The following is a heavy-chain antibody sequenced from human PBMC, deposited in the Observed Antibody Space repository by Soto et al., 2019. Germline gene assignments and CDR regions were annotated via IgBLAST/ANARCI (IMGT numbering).Heavy chain of an antibody. CDR3: ARNGDYYDSSGYYPPYYFDY. CDR1: GYTFTSYG. D-gene: IGHD3-22*01. J-gene: IGHJ4*02. V-gene: IGHV1-18*01. CDR2: ISAYNGNT. Sequence: ASVKVSCKASGYTFTSYGISWVRQAPGQGLEWMGWISAYNGNTNYAQKLQGRVTMTTDTYTSTAYMELRSLRSDDTAVYYCARNGDYYDSSGYYPPYYFDYWGQGTLVTVSS.